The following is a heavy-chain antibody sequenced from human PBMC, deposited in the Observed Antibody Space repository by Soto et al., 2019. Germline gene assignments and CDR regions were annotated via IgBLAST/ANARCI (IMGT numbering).Heavy chain of an antibody. J-gene: IGHJ5*02. V-gene: IGHV1-8*01. CDR2: MKPNSGNT. CDR1: GYTFTSYD. D-gene: IGHD6-19*01. CDR3: ASLISSGWGRSYFYP. Sequence: ASVKVSCKASGYTFTSYDINWVRQATGQGLEWMGWMKPNSGNTGYAQKVQGRVTMTRNTSISTAYMELSSLRSEETAVYYCASLISSGWGRSYFYPCGKATLVTESS.